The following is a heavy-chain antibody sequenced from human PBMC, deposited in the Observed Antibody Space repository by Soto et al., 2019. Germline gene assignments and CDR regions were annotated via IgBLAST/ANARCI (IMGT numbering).Heavy chain of an antibody. CDR3: AKADYYDSSGSNDY. CDR2: ISGSGGST. D-gene: IGHD3-22*01. V-gene: IGHV3-23*01. CDR1: GFTFSSYA. Sequence: PGGSLRLSCAASGFTFSSYAMSWVRQAPGKGLEWVSAISGSGGSTYYADSVKGRFTISRDNSKNTLYLQMNSLRAEDTAVYYCAKADYYDSSGSNDYWGQGTLVTVSS. J-gene: IGHJ4*02.